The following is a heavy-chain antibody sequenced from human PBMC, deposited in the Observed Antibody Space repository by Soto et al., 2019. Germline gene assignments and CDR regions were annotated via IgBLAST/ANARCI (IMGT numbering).Heavy chain of an antibody. CDR2: ISGSGGST. CDR3: AKDPAAGPLYYFDY. CDR1: GFTFSSYA. V-gene: IGHV3-23*01. D-gene: IGHD6-13*01. Sequence: HPGGSLRLSCAASGFTFSSYAMSWVRQAPGKGLEWVSAISGSGGSTYYADSVKGRFTISRDNSKNTLYLQMNSLRAEDTAVYYCAKDPAAGPLYYFDYWGQGTLVTVSS. J-gene: IGHJ4*02.